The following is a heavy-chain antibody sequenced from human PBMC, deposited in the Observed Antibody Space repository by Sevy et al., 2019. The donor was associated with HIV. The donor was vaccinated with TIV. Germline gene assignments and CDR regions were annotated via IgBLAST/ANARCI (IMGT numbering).Heavy chain of an antibody. D-gene: IGHD3-3*01. CDR1: GFRFGSHA. CDR3: ARRPDFGVIIPTGVLDV. CDR2: ISDSGRST. J-gene: IGHJ6*02. Sequence: GGSLRLSCVVSGFRFGSHAMSWVRQAPGKGLEWVSVISDSGRSTYYADSVQGRVTISRDNSKNTMHLHMNSLRVEDTATYYCARRPDFGVIIPTGVLDVWGQGTTVTVSS. V-gene: IGHV3-23*01.